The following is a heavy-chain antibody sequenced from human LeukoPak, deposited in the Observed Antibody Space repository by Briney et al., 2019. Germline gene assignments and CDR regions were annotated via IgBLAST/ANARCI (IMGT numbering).Heavy chain of an antibody. CDR1: GGSISSSSYY. CDR2: IYYSGST. V-gene: IGHV4-39*07. J-gene: IGHJ4*02. Sequence: SETLSLTCTVSGGSISSSSYYWGWIRQPPGKGLEWIGSIYYSGSTYYNPSLKSRVTISVDTSKSQFSLKLSSVTAADTAVYYCARGVQQQLVCDYWGQGTLVTVSS. D-gene: IGHD6-13*01. CDR3: ARGVQQQLVCDY.